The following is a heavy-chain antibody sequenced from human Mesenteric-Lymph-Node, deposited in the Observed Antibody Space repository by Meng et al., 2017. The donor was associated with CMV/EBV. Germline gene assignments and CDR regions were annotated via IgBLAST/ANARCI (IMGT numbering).Heavy chain of an antibody. J-gene: IGHJ4*02. CDR3: AKMEWGYGSGSYPYFDY. CDR2: ISGSGGST. V-gene: IGHV3-23*01. Sequence: GGSLRLSCAASGFTFSSYAMSWVRQAPGKGLEWVSAISGSGGSTYYADSVKGRFTISRDNSKNTLYLQMNSLRAEDTAVYYCAKMEWGYGSGSYPYFDYWGQGTLVTVSS. D-gene: IGHD3-10*01. CDR1: GFTFSSYA.